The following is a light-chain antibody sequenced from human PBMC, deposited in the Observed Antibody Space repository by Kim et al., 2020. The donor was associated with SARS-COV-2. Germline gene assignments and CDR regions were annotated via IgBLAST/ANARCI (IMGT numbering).Light chain of an antibody. J-gene: IGLJ2*01. Sequence: PRKEARVSRGRNSIGRTSVHRYQQKSGQAPVLVIYYDSDRPSGSPERFSGSNSGNTATLTISRVEAGDEADYYCQVWDSSSDHRVVFGGGNKVTVL. CDR2: YDS. CDR3: QVWDSSSDHRVV. V-gene: IGLV3-21*04. CDR1: SIGRTS.